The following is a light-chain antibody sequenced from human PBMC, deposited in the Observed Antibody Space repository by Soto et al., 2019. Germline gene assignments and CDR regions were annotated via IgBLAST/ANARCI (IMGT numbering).Light chain of an antibody. Sequence: EIVMTQSPATLSVSPGERATLSCRASQSVSNNLAWYQQKPGQAPRLLIYGASTRAPGIPARFSGSGSGTEFSLPISSLQSEDFAVYYCQQYNNWPRTFGQGTKVEIK. J-gene: IGKJ1*01. CDR1: QSVSNN. CDR2: GAS. V-gene: IGKV3-15*01. CDR3: QQYNNWPRT.